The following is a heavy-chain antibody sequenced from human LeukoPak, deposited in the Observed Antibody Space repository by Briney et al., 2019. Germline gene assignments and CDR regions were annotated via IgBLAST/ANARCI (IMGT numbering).Heavy chain of an antibody. V-gene: IGHV6-1*01. J-gene: IGHJ4*02. CDR3: ARGFLQGGFHS. D-gene: IGHD5-24*01. CDR2: TYYESKWYN. Sequence: SQTLSLTCAISGDSVSSSAAWNWIRQSPSRGLEWLGRTYYESKWYNDYAASVKSRVTINPDTSKNQFSLQLNSMTPEDTAVYYCARGFLQGGFHSWGQGTLVTVSS. CDR1: GDSVSSSAA.